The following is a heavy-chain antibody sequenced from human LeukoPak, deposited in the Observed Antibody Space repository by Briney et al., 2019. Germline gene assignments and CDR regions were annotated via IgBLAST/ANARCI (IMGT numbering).Heavy chain of an antibody. CDR3: ARSLLWFGEFPLDY. D-gene: IGHD3-10*01. CDR1: GFTFSSYE. Sequence: PGGSLRLSCAASGFTFSSYEMNWVRQAPGKGLEWVSYISSSGSTIYYADSVKGRFTISRDNAKNSLYLQMNSLRAEDTAVYYCARSLLWFGEFPLDYWGQGTLVTVSS. V-gene: IGHV3-48*03. CDR2: ISSSGSTI. J-gene: IGHJ4*02.